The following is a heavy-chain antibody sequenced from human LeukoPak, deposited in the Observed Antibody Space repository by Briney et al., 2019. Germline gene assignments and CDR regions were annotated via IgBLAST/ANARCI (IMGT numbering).Heavy chain of an antibody. CDR2: INSDSGFT. CDR3: ARNFDMKGFDP. CDR1: GYTFTGYY. J-gene: IGHJ5*02. D-gene: IGHD3-9*01. Sequence: ASVKVSCKASGYTFTGYYMKWVRQAPGRGLEWMGWINSDSGFTKYAQTFQGRVTMTRDTSITTVYMDLTRLASGDTAVYYCARNFDMKGFDPWGQGALVTVSS. V-gene: IGHV1-2*02.